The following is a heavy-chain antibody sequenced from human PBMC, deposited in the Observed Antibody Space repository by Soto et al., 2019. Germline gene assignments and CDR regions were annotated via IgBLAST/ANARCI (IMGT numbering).Heavy chain of an antibody. D-gene: IGHD3-16*01. CDR1: GXTVSDHE. Sequence: GSLRLSCAASGXTVSDHEMDWVRQAPGKGLEWVGRTRDKNNSYTTEYAASVKGRFTISRDYSKSSLYLQMNSMKTEDKDVYYCARATVGTYYFDYWGQGTLAPVS. J-gene: IGHJ4*02. V-gene: IGHV3-72*01. CDR3: ARATVGTYYFDY. CDR2: TRDKNNSYTT.